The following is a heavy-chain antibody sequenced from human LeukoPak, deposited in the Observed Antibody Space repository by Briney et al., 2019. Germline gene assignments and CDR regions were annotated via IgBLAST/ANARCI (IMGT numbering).Heavy chain of an antibody. CDR2: ISGSGGST. CDR1: GFTFDDYA. V-gene: IGHV3-23*01. CDR3: AKFSSDSSGRGHY. Sequence: GGSLRLSCAASGFTFDDYAMHWVRQAPGKGLEWVSAISGSGGSTYYADSVKGRFTISRDNSKNTLYLQMNSLRAEDTAVYYCAKFSSDSSGRGHYWGQGTLVTVSS. D-gene: IGHD3-22*01. J-gene: IGHJ4*02.